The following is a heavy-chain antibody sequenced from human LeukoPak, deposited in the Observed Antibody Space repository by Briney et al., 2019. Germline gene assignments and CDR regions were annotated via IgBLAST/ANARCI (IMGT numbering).Heavy chain of an antibody. Sequence: GGSLRLSCAASGFTFSSYEMNWVRQAPGKGLEWVSYISSSGSTIYYADSVKGRFTISRDNAKNSLYLQMNSLRAEDTAVYYCAQDPAYIRFDNWGQGTLVTVSS. V-gene: IGHV3-48*03. D-gene: IGHD1-1*01. J-gene: IGHJ4*02. CDR3: AQDPAYIRFDN. CDR1: GFTFSSYE. CDR2: ISSSGSTI.